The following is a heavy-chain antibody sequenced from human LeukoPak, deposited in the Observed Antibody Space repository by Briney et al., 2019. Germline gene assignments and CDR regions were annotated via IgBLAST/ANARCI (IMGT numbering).Heavy chain of an antibody. Sequence: SETLSLTCAVYGGSFSGYYWSWIRQPPGKGLEWIGEINHSGSTNYNPSLKSRVTISVDTSKNQFSLKLSSVTAADPAVYYCARLNDSSGYYQWYFDYWGQGTLVTVSS. CDR1: GGSFSGYY. J-gene: IGHJ4*02. D-gene: IGHD3-22*01. V-gene: IGHV4-34*01. CDR2: INHSGST. CDR3: ARLNDSSGYYQWYFDY.